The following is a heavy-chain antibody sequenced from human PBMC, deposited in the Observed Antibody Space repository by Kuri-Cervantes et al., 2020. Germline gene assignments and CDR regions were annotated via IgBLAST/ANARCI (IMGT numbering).Heavy chain of an antibody. J-gene: IGHJ2*01. CDR3: AREGSGGPDYWYFDL. CDR2: INPNSGGT. CDR1: GYTFTGYY. Sequence: ASVKVSCKASGYTFTGYYMHWVRQAPGQGLEWMGWINPNSGGTNYAQKFQGWVTMTRDTSISTAYMELSRLRPDDTAVYYCAREGSGGPDYWYFDLWGRGTLVTVSS. D-gene: IGHD1-26*01. V-gene: IGHV1-2*04.